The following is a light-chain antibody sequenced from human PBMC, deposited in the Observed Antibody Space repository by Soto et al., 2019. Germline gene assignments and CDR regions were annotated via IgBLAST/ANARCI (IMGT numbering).Light chain of an antibody. CDR2: EVN. Sequence: QSALTQPASVSGSPGQSITISCTGTSSDVGGYNFVSWYQQHPGKVPRLIIYEVNKRPSGVSNRFSGSKSANTASLTISGLQAEDEADYYCSSYTTSSTVLFGGGTKLTV. CDR1: SSDVGGYNF. J-gene: IGLJ2*01. CDR3: SSYTTSSTVL. V-gene: IGLV2-14*01.